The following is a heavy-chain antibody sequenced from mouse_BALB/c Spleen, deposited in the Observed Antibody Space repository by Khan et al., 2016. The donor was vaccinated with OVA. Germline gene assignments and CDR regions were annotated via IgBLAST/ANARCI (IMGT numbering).Heavy chain of an antibody. CDR2: INPYNGAT. V-gene: IGHV1S136*01. J-gene: IGHJ2*01. D-gene: IGHD4-1*01. CDR1: GYIFTGYI. CDR3: SRGNWQSYYFDY. Sequence: EVKLEESGPELLKPGASVRMSCKASGYIFTGYIMHWVKQKPGQGLEWIGYINPYNGATKYNEDFKGKATLTSDKSSSTAYMEFSSLTSEDSAVYYCSRGNWQSYYFDYWGQGTTLTVSS.